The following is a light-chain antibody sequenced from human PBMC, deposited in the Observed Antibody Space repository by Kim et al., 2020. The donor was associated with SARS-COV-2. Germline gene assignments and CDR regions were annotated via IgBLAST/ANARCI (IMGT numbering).Light chain of an antibody. J-gene: IGKJ1*01. Sequence: DIQMTQSPSSLCASVGDRVTITCRPSQSIGKFLNWYQQKPGGAPKLLIYGVSSLRSGVPSRFSGSGSGTDFSLTISSLQPEDFATYYCQQSYENPPTFGQGTKVDIK. V-gene: IGKV1-39*01. CDR1: QSIGKF. CDR2: GVS. CDR3: QQSYENPPT.